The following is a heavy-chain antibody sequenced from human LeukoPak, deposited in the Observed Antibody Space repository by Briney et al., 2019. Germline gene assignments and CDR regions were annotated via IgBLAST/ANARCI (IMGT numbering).Heavy chain of an antibody. V-gene: IGHV3-23*01. CDR2: ISAGGSST. D-gene: IGHD3-10*01. CDR3: AKARGSGSYSYFDL. J-gene: IGHJ2*01. Sequence: GGSLRLSCAASGFTFTSYAMNWVRQAPGKGLEWFYGISAGGSSTYYADSVKGRFTISSDNSKNTLYLQTSSLRAEDTAVYYCAKARGSGSYSYFDLWGRGTLVTVSS. CDR1: GFTFTSYA.